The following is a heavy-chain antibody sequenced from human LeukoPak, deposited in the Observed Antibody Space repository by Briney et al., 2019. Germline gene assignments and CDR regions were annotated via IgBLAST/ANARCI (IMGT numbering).Heavy chain of an antibody. V-gene: IGHV3-21*01. CDR3: ARGRRDGSYYFDC. CDR2: ISSSSSYI. Sequence: PGGSLRLSCSASGFTFNSYSMNWVGQAPGKGLEWVSSISSSSSYIYYADSVKGPFTISRDNAKDSLYLQMNSVRAEDTAVYYCARGRRDGSYYFDCWGQGTLVTVSS. CDR1: GFTFNSYS. J-gene: IGHJ4*02. D-gene: IGHD5-24*01.